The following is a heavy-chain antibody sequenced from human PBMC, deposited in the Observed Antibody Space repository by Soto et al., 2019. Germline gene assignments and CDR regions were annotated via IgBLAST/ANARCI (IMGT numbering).Heavy chain of an antibody. D-gene: IGHD3-3*01. CDR2: ISAYNGNT. CDR3: ARDLGHIYDFWSGYYGGYYYYGMDV. Sequence: QVQLVQSGAEVKKPGASVKVSCKASGYTFTSYGISWVRQAPGQGLEWMGWISAYNGNTNYAQKLQGRVTMTTDTSTSTAYMELRSLRSDDTAVYYCARDLGHIYDFWSGYYGGYYYYGMDVWGQVTTVTVSS. J-gene: IGHJ6*02. CDR1: GYTFTSYG. V-gene: IGHV1-18*04.